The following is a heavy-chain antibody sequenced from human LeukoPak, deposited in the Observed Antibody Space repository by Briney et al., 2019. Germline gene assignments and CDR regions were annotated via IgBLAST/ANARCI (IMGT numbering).Heavy chain of an antibody. V-gene: IGHV3-21*01. CDR3: ARGDPNGRGYFDY. CDR1: GFTFSSYS. D-gene: IGHD1-1*01. Sequence: GGSLRLSCAASGFTFSSYSMNWVRQAPGKTLEWVSSISSSSSYIYYADSVKGRFTISRDNAKNSLYLQMNSLRAGDTAVYYCARGDPNGRGYFDYWGQGTLVTVSS. CDR2: ISSSSSYI. J-gene: IGHJ4*02.